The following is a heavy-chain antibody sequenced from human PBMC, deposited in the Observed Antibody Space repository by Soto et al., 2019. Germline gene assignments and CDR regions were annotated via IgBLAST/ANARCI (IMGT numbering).Heavy chain of an antibody. CDR1: GFTFSRYS. D-gene: IGHD3-10*01. V-gene: IGHV3-21*01. Sequence: VQLVESGGGVVQPGRSLRLSCAASGFTFSRYSMYWVRQAPGKGLEWVSSIIISSSSTYYADTVKGRFPITRDSAKNSLYLQMNSLRSQDTAVYYWARAGITTTWVVVDALDFWGQGTMVTVSS. CDR3: ARAGITTTWVVVDALDF. J-gene: IGHJ3*01. CDR2: IIISSSST.